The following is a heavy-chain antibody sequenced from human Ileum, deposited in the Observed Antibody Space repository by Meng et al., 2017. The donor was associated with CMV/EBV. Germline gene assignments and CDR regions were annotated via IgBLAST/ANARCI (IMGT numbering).Heavy chain of an antibody. CDR1: GFTFSSYW. Sequence: GGSLRLSCAASGFTFSSYWMDWVRQGPGKGLVWVSHIKSDGRTTTYADSVKGRFTIPRDNAKNTLYLQMNSLRVEDTGVYYCARDSPYSASGIPSPQLVRYGMDVWGQGTTVTVSS. J-gene: IGHJ6*02. D-gene: IGHD3-10*01. V-gene: IGHV3-74*01. CDR2: IKSDGRTT. CDR3: ARDSPYSASGIPSPQLVRYGMDV.